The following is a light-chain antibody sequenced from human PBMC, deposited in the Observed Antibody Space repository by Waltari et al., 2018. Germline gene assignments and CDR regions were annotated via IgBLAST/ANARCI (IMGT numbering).Light chain of an antibody. CDR1: SSNIGAPYD. CDR3: QSYDSRLSAYV. V-gene: IGLV1-40*01. J-gene: IGLJ3*02. CDR2: GNN. Sequence: QSVLTQPPSVSGAPGQTVTISCTGGSSNIGAPYDVHWYQHLLGTAPKVVVYGNNNRPPGFPDGFSGSKSGTSASLTISGLQAEDEADYYCQSYDSRLSAYVFGGGTKLTVL.